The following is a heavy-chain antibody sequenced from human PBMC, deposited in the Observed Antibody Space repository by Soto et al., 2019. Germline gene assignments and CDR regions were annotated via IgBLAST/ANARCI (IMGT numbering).Heavy chain of an antibody. J-gene: IGHJ4*02. CDR3: ARGRDGDY. D-gene: IGHD6-6*01. Sequence: QVHLVQSGAEVKKPGASVKVSCKGSGYAFTTYGITWVRPAPGQGLEGMGWISAHNGNTNYAQKLQGRVTVTRDTSTSTAYMELRSLRSDDTAVYYCARGRDGDYWGQGALVTVSS. V-gene: IGHV1-18*01. CDR2: ISAHNGNT. CDR1: GYAFTTYG.